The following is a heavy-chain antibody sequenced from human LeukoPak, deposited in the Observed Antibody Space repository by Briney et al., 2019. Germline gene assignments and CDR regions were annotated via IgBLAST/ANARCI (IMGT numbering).Heavy chain of an antibody. Sequence: ASVKVSCKASGGTFSSYAISWVRQAPGQGLEWMGEIIPIFGTANYAQKFQGRVTITADESTSTAYMELSSLRSEDTAVYYCARMSGYSYGAGFDYWGQGTLVTVSS. CDR1: GGTFSSYA. V-gene: IGHV1-69*13. CDR2: IIPIFGTA. CDR3: ARMSGYSYGAGFDY. J-gene: IGHJ4*02. D-gene: IGHD5-18*01.